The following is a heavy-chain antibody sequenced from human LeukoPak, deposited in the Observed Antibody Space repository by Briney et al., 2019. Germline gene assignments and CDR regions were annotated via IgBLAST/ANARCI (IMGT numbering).Heavy chain of an antibody. CDR2: ISLNSVSI. Sequence: GGSLRLSCTASGFTLDGYAMHWVGDGQGKGEEGVAGISLNSVSIGYGGSVKGRFTLSRDNAKNSLFLQITSLREEDTALYYCVKEGGSSGWYYFDDWGQGILVTVSS. V-gene: IGHV3-9*01. D-gene: IGHD6-19*01. CDR3: VKEGGSSGWYYFDD. J-gene: IGHJ4*02. CDR1: GFTLDGYA.